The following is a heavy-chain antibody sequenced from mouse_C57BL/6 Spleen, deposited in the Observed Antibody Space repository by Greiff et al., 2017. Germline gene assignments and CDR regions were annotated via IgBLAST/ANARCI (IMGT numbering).Heavy chain of an antibody. V-gene: IGHV3-6*01. Sequence: DVHLVESGPGLVKPSQSLSLTCSVTGYSITSGYYWNWIRQFPGNKLEWMGYISYDGSNNYNPSLKNRISITRDTSKNQFFLKLNSVTTEDTATYYCARAGYGSSPWYFDVWGTGTTVTVSS. CDR1: GYSITSGYY. D-gene: IGHD1-1*01. CDR2: ISYDGSN. J-gene: IGHJ1*03. CDR3: ARAGYGSSPWYFDV.